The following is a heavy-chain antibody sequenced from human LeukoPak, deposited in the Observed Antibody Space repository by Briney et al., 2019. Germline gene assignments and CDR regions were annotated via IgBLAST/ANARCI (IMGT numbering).Heavy chain of an antibody. Sequence: GGSLRLSCAASGFTFSSYAMSWVRQAPGKGLEWVSAISGSGGSTYYADSVKGRFTISRDNSKNTLYLQMNSLRAEDTAVYYCAKSALYYYDSSGYYLNYWGKETLVTVSS. CDR3: AKSALYYYDSSGYYLNY. D-gene: IGHD3-22*01. CDR2: ISGSGGST. CDR1: GFTFSSYA. J-gene: IGHJ4*02. V-gene: IGHV3-23*01.